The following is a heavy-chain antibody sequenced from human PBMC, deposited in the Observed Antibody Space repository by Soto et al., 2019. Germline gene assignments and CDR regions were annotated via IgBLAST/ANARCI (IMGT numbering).Heavy chain of an antibody. Sequence: SVXVSFKASLGTVSIYAIIFLRQAPGQGLEWMGGIIPIFGTANYAQKFQGRVTITADESTSTAYMELSSLRSEDTAVYYCAREKPRGYDFWSGQDDFDIWGQGTMVTVSS. D-gene: IGHD3-3*01. CDR3: AREKPRGYDFWSGQDDFDI. CDR1: LGTVSIYA. CDR2: IIPIFGTA. V-gene: IGHV1-69*01. J-gene: IGHJ3*02.